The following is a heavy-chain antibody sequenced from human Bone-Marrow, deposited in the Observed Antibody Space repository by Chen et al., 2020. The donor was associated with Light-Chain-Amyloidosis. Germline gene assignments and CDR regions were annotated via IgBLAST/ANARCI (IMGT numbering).Heavy chain of an antibody. CDR2: MHHTGNT. D-gene: IGHD7-27*01. V-gene: IGHV4-38-2*02. CDR3: AKEVNWGSEWS. CDR1: GLSVSRYYY. Sequence: QVQLQESGPGLVKPSETLSLTCVVSGLSVSRYYYWAWIRQPPWKGLEWIGNMHHTGNTYYNPSLKSRVTLSIDTSKNQFSLKLTSVTAADTAVYYCAKEVNWGSEWSWGQGTLVTVSS. J-gene: IGHJ4*01.